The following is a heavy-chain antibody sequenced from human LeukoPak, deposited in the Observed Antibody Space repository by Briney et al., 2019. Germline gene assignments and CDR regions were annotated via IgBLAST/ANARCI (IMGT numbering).Heavy chain of an antibody. CDR2: ISGSGGST. CDR3: AKDHLVGAVAGTSDY. D-gene: IGHD6-19*01. Sequence: VGSLRLSCAASGFTFSSYAMSWVRQAPGKGLEWVSAISGSGGSTYYADSVKGRFTISRDNSKNTLYLKMNSLRAEDTAVYYWAKDHLVGAVAGTSDYWGQGTLVTVSS. V-gene: IGHV3-23*01. J-gene: IGHJ4*02. CDR1: GFTFSSYA.